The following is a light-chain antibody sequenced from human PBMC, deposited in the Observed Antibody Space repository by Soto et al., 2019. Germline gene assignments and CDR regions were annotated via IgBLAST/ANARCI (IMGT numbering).Light chain of an antibody. J-gene: IGKJ1*01. CDR1: MSISRW. Sequence: SMSISRWFAWYQQKPGKAPKILFYMASSLESGVPSRFIGSGSGKDFTLTISGLQPDDFATFYCQQYNNYPWPCSQGTKVDIK. V-gene: IGKV1-5*03. CDR3: QQYNNYPWP. CDR2: MAS.